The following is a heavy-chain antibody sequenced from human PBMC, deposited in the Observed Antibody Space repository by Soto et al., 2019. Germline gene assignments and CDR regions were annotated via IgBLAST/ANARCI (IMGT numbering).Heavy chain of an antibody. Sequence: KPSETLSLTCTVSGGSISSGGYYWSWIRQHPGKGLEWIGYIYYSGSTYYNPSLKSRVTISVDTSKNQFSLKLSSVTAADTAVYYCARDPVPGRYDFWSGYSYYYYGMDVWGQGTTVTVSS. CDR2: IYYSGST. J-gene: IGHJ6*02. CDR1: GGSISSGGYY. D-gene: IGHD3-3*01. V-gene: IGHV4-31*03. CDR3: ARDPVPGRYDFWSGYSYYYYGMDV.